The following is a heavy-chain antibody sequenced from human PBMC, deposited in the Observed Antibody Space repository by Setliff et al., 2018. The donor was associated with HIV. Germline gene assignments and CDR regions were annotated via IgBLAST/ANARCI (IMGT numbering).Heavy chain of an antibody. CDR3: AKSLLVAGNDY. Sequence: GGSLRLSCAASGFTFSNYAMTWVRQAPGKGLEWVSAISSGGEIMFYADSVKGRFTISRDNSKNTLYLQMISLRADDTAVYYCAKSLLVAGNDYWGQGTLVTVS. D-gene: IGHD2-8*02. CDR2: ISSGGEIM. J-gene: IGHJ4*02. V-gene: IGHV3-23*01. CDR1: GFTFSNYA.